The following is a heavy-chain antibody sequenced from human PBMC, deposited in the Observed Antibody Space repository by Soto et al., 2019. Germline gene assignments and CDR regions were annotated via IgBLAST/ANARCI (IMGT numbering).Heavy chain of an antibody. CDR2: TYYRSHWSN. D-gene: IGHD3-10*01. Sequence: PSPPLSLTFAISTRIVSSTRATWNCISQSPSIGLEWLGRTYYRSHWSNDYAVSVKSRITINPDTSKNQFSLQLYSVTPEDTAVYYCAGVSWFRGMEVWGQGTRVTVSS. CDR1: TRIVSSTRAT. V-gene: IGHV6-1*01. CDR3: AGVSWFRGMEV. J-gene: IGHJ6*02.